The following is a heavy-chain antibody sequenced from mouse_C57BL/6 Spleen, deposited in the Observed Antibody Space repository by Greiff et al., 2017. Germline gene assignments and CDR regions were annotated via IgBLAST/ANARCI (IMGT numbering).Heavy chain of an antibody. CDR1: GYTFTDYT. CDR3: ARGGEELLDDLDY. V-gene: IGHV1-62-2*01. J-gene: IGHJ4*01. Sequence: QVQLQQPGAELVKPGASVKLSCKASGYTFTDYTIHWVKQRPGQGLEWIGWIYPGSGSNKYNEKFKGKATLTADKSSSTAYMELRSLTSEDSAVYYCARGGEELLDDLDYWGQGTSVTVSS. CDR2: IYPGSGSN. D-gene: IGHD2-12*01.